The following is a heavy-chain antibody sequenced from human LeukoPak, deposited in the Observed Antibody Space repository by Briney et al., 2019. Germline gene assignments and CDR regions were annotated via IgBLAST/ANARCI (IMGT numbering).Heavy chain of an antibody. J-gene: IGHJ3*02. CDR1: GGSISGYY. Sequence: PSETLSLTCSVSGGSISGYYWTWIRQPAGKGLEWIGRVYTSGSTHYNPSLKTRLTMSVDTSKNQFSLKLSSVTAADTAVYYCARLIAGTTTAFDIWGQGTMVTVSS. CDR3: ARLIAGTTTAFDI. CDR2: VYTSGST. V-gene: IGHV4-4*07. D-gene: IGHD1-7*01.